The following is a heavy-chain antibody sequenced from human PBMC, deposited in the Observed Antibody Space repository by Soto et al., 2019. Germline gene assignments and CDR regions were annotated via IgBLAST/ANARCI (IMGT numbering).Heavy chain of an antibody. V-gene: IGHV6-1*01. CDR1: GDSVSSNSAA. CDR2: TYYRSKWYN. D-gene: IGHD3-3*01. J-gene: IGHJ4*02. Sequence: SQTLSLTCAIPGDSVSSNSAAWNWIRQSPSRGLEWLGRTYYRSKWYNDYAVSVKSRITINPDTSKNQFSLQLNSVTPEDTAVYYCARDPDYDFWIVYYSFDCWGQGXVVT. CDR3: ARDPDYDFWIVYYSFDC.